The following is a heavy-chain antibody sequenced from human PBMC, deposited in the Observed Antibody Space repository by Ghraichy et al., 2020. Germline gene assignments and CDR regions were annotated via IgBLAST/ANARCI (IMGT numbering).Heavy chain of an antibody. CDR1: GFTFISYW. CDR3: ARGAGRGWYGLGAFDM. V-gene: IGHV3-74*01. D-gene: IGHD6-19*01. Sequence: GGSLRLSCAASGFTFISYWMHWVRQVPGKGLVWVSRINSDGRSTNYADSVKGRFTISRDNAKNTLYLQMNSLRAEDTAVYYCARGAGRGWYGLGAFDMWGLGTMVTVSS. J-gene: IGHJ3*02. CDR2: INSDGRST.